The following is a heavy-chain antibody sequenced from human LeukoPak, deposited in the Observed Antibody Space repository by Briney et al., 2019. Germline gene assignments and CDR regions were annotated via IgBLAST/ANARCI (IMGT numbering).Heavy chain of an antibody. V-gene: IGHV3-21*01. D-gene: IGHD5-24*01. CDR3: ARDREMGTIRNGFDV. CDR1: GFTFSAYS. Sequence: PGGSLRLSCAAPGFTFSAYSMNWVRQAPGKGLEWVSSISTSSSYIYYADSVKGRFTVSRDNAKNSLFLQMNSLRAEGTALYYCARDREMGTIRNGFDVWGQGTIASVSS. J-gene: IGHJ3*01. CDR2: ISTSSSYI.